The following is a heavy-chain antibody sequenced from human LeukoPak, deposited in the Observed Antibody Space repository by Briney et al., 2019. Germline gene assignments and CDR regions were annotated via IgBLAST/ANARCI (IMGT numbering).Heavy chain of an antibody. J-gene: IGHJ4*02. CDR3: TRWRDTSMLYY. V-gene: IGHV3-49*04. CDR2: IRGKAYGGTT. Sequence: PGRSLRLSCTTSGFTFGDYAMAWVRQTPGKGLECVGSIRGKAYGGTTEYAASVQGRFTVSRDDSRSTAYLQMNSLKIEDTAVYYCTRWRDTSMLYYWGKGTLVTVSS. CDR1: GFTFGDYA. D-gene: IGHD5-18*01.